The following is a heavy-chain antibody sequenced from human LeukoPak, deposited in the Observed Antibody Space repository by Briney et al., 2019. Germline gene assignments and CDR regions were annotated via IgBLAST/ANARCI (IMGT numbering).Heavy chain of an antibody. CDR2: INWNSDSI. V-gene: IGHV3-9*01. CDR3: ARDSRYSSSWYPDY. CDR1: GFTFDDYA. D-gene: IGHD6-13*01. J-gene: IGHJ4*02. Sequence: SLRLSCAVSGFTFDDYAMHWVRQVPGKGLEWVSGINWNSDSIGYADSVKGRFTTSRDNAKNSLYLQMNSLRAEDTALYYCARDSRYSSSWYPDYWGQGTLVTVSS.